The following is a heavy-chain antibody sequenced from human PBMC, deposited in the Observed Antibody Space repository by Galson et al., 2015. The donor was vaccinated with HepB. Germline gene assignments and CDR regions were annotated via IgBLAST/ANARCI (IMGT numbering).Heavy chain of an antibody. V-gene: IGHV1-69*13. CDR2: IIPIFGTA. J-gene: IGHJ5*02. CDR3: ARDSSVGVVAATHWFDP. D-gene: IGHD2-15*01. Sequence: SVKVSCKASGGTFSSYAISWVRQAPGQGLEWMGGIIPIFGTANYAQKFQGRVTITADESTSTAYMELSSLRSEDTAVYYCARDSSVGVVAATHWFDPWGQGTLVTVSS. CDR1: GGTFSSYA.